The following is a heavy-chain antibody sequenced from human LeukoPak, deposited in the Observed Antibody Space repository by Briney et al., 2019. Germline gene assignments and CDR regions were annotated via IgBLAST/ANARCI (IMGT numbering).Heavy chain of an antibody. J-gene: IGHJ5*02. D-gene: IGHD2-15*01. Sequence: ASVKVSCKASGYTFTGYYMHWLRQAPGQGLEWMGWINPNSGGADYAQKFQGRVTMTRDTSISTAYMALSRLRSDDTAVYYCAKGPPEYCSGGSCHSGRNWIDPWGQGTLVTVSS. CDR1: GYTFTGYY. V-gene: IGHV1-2*02. CDR3: AKGPPEYCSGGSCHSGRNWIDP. CDR2: INPNSGGA.